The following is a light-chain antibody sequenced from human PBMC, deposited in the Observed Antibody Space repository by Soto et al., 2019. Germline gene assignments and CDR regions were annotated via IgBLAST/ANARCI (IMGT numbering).Light chain of an antibody. CDR3: SSYASTTLLV. V-gene: IGLV2-14*03. CDR1: SSDVGGFNY. CDR2: DVT. J-gene: IGLJ2*01. Sequence: QSVLTQPASVSGSPGQSITISCTGTSSDVGGFNYVSWYQHHPGKAPKLMIYDVTNRPSGVSDRFSGSKSGNTASLTISGHQAEDEAYYYCSSYASTTLLVFGGGTKLTVL.